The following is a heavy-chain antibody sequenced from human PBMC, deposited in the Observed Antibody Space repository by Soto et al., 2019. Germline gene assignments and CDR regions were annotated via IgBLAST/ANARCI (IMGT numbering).Heavy chain of an antibody. V-gene: IGHV4-38-2*02. J-gene: IGHJ4*02. CDR2: IYQSGNT. CDR1: NYSISSGYH. CDR3: VRGKVNFDF. Sequence: SETLSLTCIDSNYSISSGYHWGWIRQPPGKGLEGIGTIYQSGNTYQNPSLKSRVILSIDTSKNQFSLNLRNVTAADTAVYYCVRGKVNFDFWGKGILVTVSS.